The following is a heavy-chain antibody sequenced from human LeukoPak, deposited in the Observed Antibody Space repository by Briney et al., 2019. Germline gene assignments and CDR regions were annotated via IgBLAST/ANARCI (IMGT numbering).Heavy chain of an antibody. Sequence: ASVKVSCKASGYTFTSYGISWVRQAPGQGLEWMGWISAYNGNTNYAQKLQGGVTMTTDTSTSTAYMELRSLRSDDTAVYYCARDLNQGIYDSSYHDYWGQGTLVTVSS. CDR1: GYTFTSYG. CDR3: ARDLNQGIYDSSYHDY. V-gene: IGHV1-18*01. D-gene: IGHD3-22*01. J-gene: IGHJ4*02. CDR2: ISAYNGNT.